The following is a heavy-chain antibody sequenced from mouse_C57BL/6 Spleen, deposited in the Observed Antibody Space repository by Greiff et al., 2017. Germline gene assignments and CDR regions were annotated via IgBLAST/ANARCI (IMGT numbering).Heavy chain of an antibody. D-gene: IGHD1-1*01. V-gene: IGHV1-82*01. J-gene: IGHJ3*01. CDR3: ARDYSSSLWFAY. CDR2: IYPGAGGT. CDR1: GYAFSSSW. Sequence: VQLQQSGPELVKPGASVKISCKASGYAFSSSWMNWVKQRPGKGLEWIGRIYPGAGGTNYNGKFKGKATLTAGKSSSTAFRQLRSLTSEDAAVEFCARDYSSSLWFAYGGQGTLVTVSA.